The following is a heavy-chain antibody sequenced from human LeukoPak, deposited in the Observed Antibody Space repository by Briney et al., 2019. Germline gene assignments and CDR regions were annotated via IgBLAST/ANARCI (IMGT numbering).Heavy chain of an antibody. J-gene: IGHJ3*02. CDR2: IGYTGDST. D-gene: IGHD4-23*01. CDR1: GFTFSSYA. V-gene: IGHV3-23*01. Sequence: PGVSLRLSCAASGFTFSSYAMNWVRQAPGKGLEWVSGIGYTGDSTFYADSVKGRFTVSRDSSKNTLFLHMNSLRAEDTALYYCAKSPTVDAAFDIWGQGTMVTVSS. CDR3: AKSPTVDAAFDI.